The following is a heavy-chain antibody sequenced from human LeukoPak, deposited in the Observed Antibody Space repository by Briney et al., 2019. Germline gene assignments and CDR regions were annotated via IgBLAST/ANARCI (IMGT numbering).Heavy chain of an antibody. D-gene: IGHD3-10*01. V-gene: IGHV3-23*01. CDR3: AKGSSILWFGDNDAFDI. CDR1: GFTVSSNY. CDR2: ISGSGGST. Sequence: PGGSLRLSCAASGFTVSSNYMSWVRQAPGKGLEWVSAISGSGGSTYYADSVKGRFTISRDNSKNTLYLQMNSLRAEDTAVYYCAKGSSILWFGDNDAFDIWGQGTMVTVSS. J-gene: IGHJ3*02.